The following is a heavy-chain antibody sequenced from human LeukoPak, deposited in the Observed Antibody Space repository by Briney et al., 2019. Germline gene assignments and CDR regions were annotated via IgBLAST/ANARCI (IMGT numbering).Heavy chain of an antibody. J-gene: IGHJ5*02. V-gene: IGHV4-34*12. CDR3: TRDTGTTGEVKFDP. CDR1: GGSFSGYY. Sequence: SETLSLTCAVYGGSFSGYYWSWIRQPPGKALEWIGNIFYSGSTYYSPSLKSRVTISLDTSRNQFSLKLNSVTAADTAVYYCTRDTGTTGEVKFDPWGQGTLVTVSS. CDR2: IFYSGST. D-gene: IGHD4-17*01.